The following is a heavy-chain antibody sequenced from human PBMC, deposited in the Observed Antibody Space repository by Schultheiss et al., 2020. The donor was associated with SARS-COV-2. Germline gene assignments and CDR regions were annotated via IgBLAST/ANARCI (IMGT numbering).Heavy chain of an antibody. V-gene: IGHV4-31*03. CDR3: ARGHGSSFTYYYGMDV. Sequence: SETLSLTCTVSGGSISSGGYYWNWIRQHPGKGLEWIGYMYYSGGTYYNPSLKSRVTISVDTSKNQFSLKLSSVTAADTAVYYCARGHGSSFTYYYGMDVWGQGTTVTVSS. CDR2: MYYSGGT. D-gene: IGHD6-13*01. J-gene: IGHJ6*02. CDR1: GGSISSGGYY.